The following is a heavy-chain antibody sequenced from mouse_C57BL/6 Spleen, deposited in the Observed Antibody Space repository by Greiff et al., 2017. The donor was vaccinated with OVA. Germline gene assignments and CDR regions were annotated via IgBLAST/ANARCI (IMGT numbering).Heavy chain of an antibody. J-gene: IGHJ3*01. CDR3: ASYYDYDMGFAY. CDR1: GYAFSSSW. V-gene: IGHV1-82*01. D-gene: IGHD2-4*01. Sequence: VQRVESGPELVKPGASVKISCKASGYAFSSSWMNWVKQRPGKGLEWIGRIYPGDGDTNYNGKFKGKATLTADKSSSTAYMQLSSLTSEDSAVYFCASYYDYDMGFAYWGQGTLVTVSA. CDR2: IYPGDGDT.